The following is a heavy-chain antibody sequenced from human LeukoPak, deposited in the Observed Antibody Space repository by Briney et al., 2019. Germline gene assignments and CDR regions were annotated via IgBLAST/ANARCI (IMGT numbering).Heavy chain of an antibody. J-gene: IGHJ5*02. CDR2: IIAILDTA. CDR3: VRSGYDYDWFDP. CDR1: GGSFSDYS. V-gene: IGHV1-69*08. D-gene: IGHD5-12*01. Sequence: SVKVSCKASGGSFSDYSISWVRQAPGQGLEWKGRIIAILDTAHYAQKFQGRFTITADKSTTTVYMELSSQRSDDTAVYYCVRSGYDYDWFDPWGQGTLVTVSS.